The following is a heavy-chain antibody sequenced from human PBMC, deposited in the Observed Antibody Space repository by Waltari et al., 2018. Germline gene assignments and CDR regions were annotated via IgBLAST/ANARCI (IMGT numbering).Heavy chain of an antibody. D-gene: IGHD6-13*01. Sequence: QVQLQESGPGLVKPSETLSLTCTVSGGSISSYYWSWIRPPAGKGLERIGRIYTSGSTNYNPSLKSRVTMSVDTSKNQFSLKLSSVTAADTAVYYCAGSWSRAIYYYYYYMDVWGKGTTVTISS. J-gene: IGHJ6*03. CDR1: GGSISSYY. CDR2: IYTSGST. CDR3: AGSWSRAIYYYYYYMDV. V-gene: IGHV4-4*07.